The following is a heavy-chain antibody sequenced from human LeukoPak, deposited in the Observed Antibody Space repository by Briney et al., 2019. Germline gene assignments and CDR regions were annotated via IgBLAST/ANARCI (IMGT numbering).Heavy chain of an antibody. J-gene: IGHJ4*02. CDR2: IYYSGST. Sequence: SETLSLTCSVSGGSISSYYWTWIRQPPGKGLEWIGYIYYSGSTNYNPSLKSRVTISIDTSKNQFSLRLTSVTAADTAVYFCATLVSTRYYFDYWGQGTLVTVSS. CDR3: ATLVSTRYYFDY. V-gene: IGHV4-59*08. D-gene: IGHD5/OR15-5a*01. CDR1: GGSISSYY.